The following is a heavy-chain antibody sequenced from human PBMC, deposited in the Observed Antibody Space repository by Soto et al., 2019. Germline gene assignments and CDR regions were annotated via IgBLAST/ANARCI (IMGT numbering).Heavy chain of an antibody. V-gene: IGHV1-2*02. J-gene: IGHJ6*02. Sequence: ASVKVSCKASGYTFTGYYMHWVRQAPGQGLEWMGWINPNSGGTNYAQKFQGRVTMTRDTSISTAYMELSRLRSDDTAVYYCARGVWNYYYYYGMDAWGQGTTVTVSS. D-gene: IGHD1-1*01. CDR3: ARGVWNYYYYYGMDA. CDR2: INPNSGGT. CDR1: GYTFTGYY.